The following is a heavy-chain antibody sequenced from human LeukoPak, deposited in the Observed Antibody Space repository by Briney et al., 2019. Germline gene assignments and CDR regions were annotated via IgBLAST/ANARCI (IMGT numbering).Heavy chain of an antibody. CDR3: ARVTHVSLYCSGGSCYEYYFDY. J-gene: IGHJ4*02. Sequence: GASVKVSCKASGYTFTSYGISWVRQAPGQGLEWMGWISAYNGNTNYAQKLQGRVTMTTDTSTSTAYMELRSLRSDDTAVYYCARVTHVSLYCSGGSCYEYYFDYWGQGTLVTVSS. V-gene: IGHV1-18*01. CDR1: GYTFTSYG. CDR2: ISAYNGNT. D-gene: IGHD2-15*01.